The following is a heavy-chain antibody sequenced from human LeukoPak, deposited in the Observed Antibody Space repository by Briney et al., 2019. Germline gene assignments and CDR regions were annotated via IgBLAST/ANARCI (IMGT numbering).Heavy chain of an antibody. D-gene: IGHD5-24*01. Sequence: ASVKVSCKASGYTFTSYYMHWVRQAPGQGLEWMGIINPSGGSTSYAQKFQGRVTMTRDMSTSTVYMELSSLRSEDTAVYYCATRDDEYYYYYYMDVWGKGTTVTVSS. CDR3: ATRDDEYYYYYYMDV. V-gene: IGHV1-46*01. CDR2: INPSGGST. J-gene: IGHJ6*03. CDR1: GYTFTSYY.